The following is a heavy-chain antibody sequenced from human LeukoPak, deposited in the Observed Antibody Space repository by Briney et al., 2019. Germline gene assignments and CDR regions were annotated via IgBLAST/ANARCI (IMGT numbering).Heavy chain of an antibody. CDR2: ISAYNGNT. J-gene: IGHJ4*02. CDR1: GYTFTSYG. Sequence: ASVKVSFKASGYTFTSYGISWVRQAPGQGLEWMGWISAYNGNTNYAQKLQGRVTMTTDTSTSTAYMELRSLRSDDTAVYYCARGHGDSLTGYSRKLGGDYFDYWGQGTLVTVSS. CDR3: ARGHGDSLTGYSRKLGGDYFDY. V-gene: IGHV1-18*01. D-gene: IGHD6-13*01.